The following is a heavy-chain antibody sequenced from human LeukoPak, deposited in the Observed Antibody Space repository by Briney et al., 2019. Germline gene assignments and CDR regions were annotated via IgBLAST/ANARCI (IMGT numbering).Heavy chain of an antibody. CDR1: GFTFSSYS. CDR3: ASNGVLLWFGEPDY. J-gene: IGHJ4*02. Sequence: GGSLRLSCAASGFTFSSYSMNWVRQAPGKGLEWVSYISSSSSTIYYADSVKGRFTISRDNAKNSLYLQMNSLRAEDTAVYYCASNGVLLWFGEPDYWGQGTLVTVSS. D-gene: IGHD3-10*01. CDR2: ISSSSSTI. V-gene: IGHV3-48*01.